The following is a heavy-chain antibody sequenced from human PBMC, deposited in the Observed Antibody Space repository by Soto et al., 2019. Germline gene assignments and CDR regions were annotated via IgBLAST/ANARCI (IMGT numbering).Heavy chain of an antibody. J-gene: IGHJ4*02. V-gene: IGHV2-70*11. Sequence: ESGPTLVNPTQTLTLTCTFSGFSLETSGMCVSWIRQPPGKALEWLSRIDWDGDRYYSTSLKTRLTISKDTSKNQVVLTMTNMDPVDTATYYCARTNRGHCGGGSCHIDSWGPGILVTVSS. D-gene: IGHD2-15*01. CDR2: IDWDGDR. CDR1: GFSLETSGMC. CDR3: ARTNRGHCGGGSCHIDS.